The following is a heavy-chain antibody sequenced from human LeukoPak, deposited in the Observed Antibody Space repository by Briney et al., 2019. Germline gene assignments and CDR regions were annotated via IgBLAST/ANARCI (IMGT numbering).Heavy chain of an antibody. CDR1: GGSFSGYY. Sequence: SETLSLTCAVYGGSFSGYYWSWIRQPPGKGLEWIGSFYDSGSTYYNPSLKSRVTISVDTSKNQFSLKLSSVTAADTAVYYCARDPGAVAGLFYFDYWGQGTLVTVSS. J-gene: IGHJ4*02. CDR2: FYDSGST. V-gene: IGHV4-34*01. D-gene: IGHD6-19*01. CDR3: ARDPGAVAGLFYFDY.